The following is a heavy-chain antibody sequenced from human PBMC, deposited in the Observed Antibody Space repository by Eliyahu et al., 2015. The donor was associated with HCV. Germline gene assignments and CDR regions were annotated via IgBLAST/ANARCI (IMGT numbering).Heavy chain of an antibody. V-gene: IGHV3-66*02. Sequence: EVQLVQSGGGLVQPGGSLRLSCAASGLTVSSNYMSWVRQAPGKGLGWVSVIYRGGNTYFADSVKGRFTISRDNSENTLYLQMDSLRPEDTAVYYCARGGLRGYFDYWGQGTLVTVSS. D-gene: IGHD3-16*01. CDR3: ARGGLRGYFDY. J-gene: IGHJ4*02. CDR2: IYRGGNT. CDR1: GLTVSSNY.